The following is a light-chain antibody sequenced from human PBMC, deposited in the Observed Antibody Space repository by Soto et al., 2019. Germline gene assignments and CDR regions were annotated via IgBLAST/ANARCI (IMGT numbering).Light chain of an antibody. CDR2: GTS. CDR3: QQYGSSLTWT. Sequence: EIVLTQSPGTLSLSPGERATLSCRASQSVGSIYLAWYQQKPGQAPRLLIYGTSSRATGIPDRFSGSGSGTDFSLTISRLEPEDFAVYYCQQYGSSLTWTFGQGTKVDIK. CDR1: QSVGSIY. J-gene: IGKJ1*01. V-gene: IGKV3-20*01.